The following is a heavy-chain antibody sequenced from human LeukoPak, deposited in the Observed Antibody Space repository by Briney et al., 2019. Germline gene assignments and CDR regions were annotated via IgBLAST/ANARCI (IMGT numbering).Heavy chain of an antibody. CDR1: GFMFSNYG. V-gene: IGHV3-30*02. D-gene: IGHD5-18*01. J-gene: IGHJ4*02. Sequence: GGSLRLSCAASGFMFSNYGMHCVRQAPGKGLEWVAFIRYDGSDKYYADSVKGRFIISRDNSKNTLYLQMSSLRAEDTALYYCAQHSYGDFWGQGTLVTVSS. CDR3: AQHSYGDF. CDR2: IRYDGSDK.